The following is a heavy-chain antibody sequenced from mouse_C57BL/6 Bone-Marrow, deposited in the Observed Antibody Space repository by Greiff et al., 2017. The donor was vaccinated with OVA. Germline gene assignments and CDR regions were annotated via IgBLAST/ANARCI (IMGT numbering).Heavy chain of an antibody. D-gene: IGHD3-2*02. Sequence: VQLVESGGGLVKPGGSLKLSCAASGFTFSSYAMSWVRQTPEKRLEWVATISDGGSYTYYPDNVKGRFTISRDNAKNNLYLQMSHLKSEDTAMYYCARDSSGYGGDYWGQGTTLTVSS. J-gene: IGHJ2*01. CDR2: ISDGGSYT. CDR1: GFTFSSYA. V-gene: IGHV5-4*01. CDR3: ARDSSGYGGDY.